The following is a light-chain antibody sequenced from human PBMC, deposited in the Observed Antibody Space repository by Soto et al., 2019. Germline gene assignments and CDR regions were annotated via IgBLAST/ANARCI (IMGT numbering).Light chain of an antibody. CDR1: QSLSSYY. Sequence: EIVLTQSPGTLSVSPGVSATLSCRASQSLSSYYVAWYQQKPGQAPRLLIYGALNRATGIPDRFSDRGYGADYTHTISRLEPEDFAVYYCQLYGNSLYTFGKGSKRE. V-gene: IGKV3-20*01. CDR2: GAL. J-gene: IGKJ2*01. CDR3: QLYGNSLYT.